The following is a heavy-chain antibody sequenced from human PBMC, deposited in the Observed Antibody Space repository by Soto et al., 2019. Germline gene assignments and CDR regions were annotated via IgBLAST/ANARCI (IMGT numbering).Heavy chain of an antibody. D-gene: IGHD6-6*01. CDR1: GYTFTNYN. V-gene: IGHV1-8*01. CDR2: MNPNSGNT. Sequence: QVQLVQSGAEVKKPGASVKVSCKTSGYTFTNYNINWVRQATGQGLEWMGWMNPNSGNTGYAQKFQCRVTMTRNPSITTAYMELSSLRSGDTAVYYCSRAEPYRTSSPFDYWGQGTLFTVSS. CDR3: SRAEPYRTSSPFDY. J-gene: IGHJ4*02.